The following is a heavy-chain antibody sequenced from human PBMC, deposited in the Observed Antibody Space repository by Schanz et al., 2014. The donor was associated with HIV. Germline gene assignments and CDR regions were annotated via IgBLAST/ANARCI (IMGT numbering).Heavy chain of an antibody. V-gene: IGHV3-30-3*02. CDR2: ISYDGSIK. D-gene: IGHD2-15*01. Sequence: QDQLVESGGGVVQSGRSLRLSCTASGFTFSSYAIHWVRQAPGKGLEWVAIISYDGSIKKYADSVKGRFTISRDNSKNTVYLQMDSLRAEDTAVYFCEKDLLSRYCSGGSCYSSYWGQGTLVTV. CDR1: GFTFSSYA. J-gene: IGHJ4*02. CDR3: EKDLLSRYCSGGSCYSSY.